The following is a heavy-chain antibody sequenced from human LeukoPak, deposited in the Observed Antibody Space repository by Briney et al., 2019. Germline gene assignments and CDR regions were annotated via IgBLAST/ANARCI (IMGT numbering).Heavy chain of an antibody. V-gene: IGHV1-2*02. CDR1: GYTFTDFY. Sequence: GASVKVSCKASGYTFTDFYIHWVRQAPGQGLEWMGWINPNNGDTTYAQKFQGRVTMTRDTSISTAYMELSSLRSDDTAVYYCARSEYCTDDCYPYSYYYFMDVWGKGATVTISS. CDR3: ARSEYCTDDCYPYSYYYFMDV. J-gene: IGHJ6*03. CDR2: INPNNGDT. D-gene: IGHD2-8*01.